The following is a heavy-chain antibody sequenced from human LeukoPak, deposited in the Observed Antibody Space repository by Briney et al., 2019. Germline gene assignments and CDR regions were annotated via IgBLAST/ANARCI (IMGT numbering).Heavy chain of an antibody. CDR1: GGSISSGGYY. CDR3: ARGAGDIVVVPAARFDP. Sequence: SETLSLTCTVSGGSISSGGYYWSWIRQHPGKGLEWIGYIYYSGSTFYNPSLKSRVTISVDTSKNQFSPKLSSVTAADTAVYYCARGAGDIVVVPAARFDPWGQGTLVTVSS. CDR2: IYYSGST. J-gene: IGHJ5*02. D-gene: IGHD2-2*01. V-gene: IGHV4-31*03.